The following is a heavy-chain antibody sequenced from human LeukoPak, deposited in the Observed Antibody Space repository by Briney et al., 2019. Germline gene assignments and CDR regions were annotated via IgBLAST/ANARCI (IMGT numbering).Heavy chain of an antibody. CDR3: AIAAPGMFDP. CDR1: GFTLSSYE. V-gene: IGHV3-48*03. CDR2: ISDSGRTI. Sequence: GGSLRLSCAASGFTLSSYEMSWVRQAPGKGLEWVSYISDSGRTIFYRDSVKGRLTISRDNANNSLYLQMTSLRVEDTAIYYCAIAAPGMFDPWGQGTLVTVSS. J-gene: IGHJ5*02.